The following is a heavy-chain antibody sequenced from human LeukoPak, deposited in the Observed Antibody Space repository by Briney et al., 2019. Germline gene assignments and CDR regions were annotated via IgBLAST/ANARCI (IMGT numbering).Heavy chain of an antibody. CDR3: ARVKSSSGWYTSPTYYYYCMDV. V-gene: IGHV4-39*01. Sequence: PSETLSLTCTVSGGSISSNSYYWGWIRQPPGKGLKWIGSIYYSGSTYYNPSLKSRVTISVDTSKNQFSLKLSSVTAADTAVYYCARVKSSSGWYTSPTYYYYCMDVWGKGTTVTVSS. D-gene: IGHD6-19*01. CDR2: IYYSGST. J-gene: IGHJ6*03. CDR1: GGSISSNSYY.